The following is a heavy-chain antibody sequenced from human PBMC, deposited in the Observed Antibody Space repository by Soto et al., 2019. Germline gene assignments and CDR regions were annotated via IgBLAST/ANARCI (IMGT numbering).Heavy chain of an antibody. J-gene: IGHJ4*02. Sequence: ASVKVSCKASGGTFSSYAISWVRQAPGQGLEWMGGIIPIFGTANYAQKFQGRVTITADKSTSTAYVELSSLRSEDTAVYYCATSIAAPPSYFDYWGQGTLVTVSS. D-gene: IGHD6-6*01. V-gene: IGHV1-69*06. CDR3: ATSIAAPPSYFDY. CDR1: GGTFSSYA. CDR2: IIPIFGTA.